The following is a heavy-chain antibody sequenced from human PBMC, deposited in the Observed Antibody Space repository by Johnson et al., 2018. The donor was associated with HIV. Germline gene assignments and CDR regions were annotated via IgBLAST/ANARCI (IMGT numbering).Heavy chain of an antibody. CDR3: AKDMNGERGGYAGAFDI. V-gene: IGHV3-43D*03. Sequence: VQLVESGGVVVQPGGSLRLSCAASGFTFDDYAMHWVRQAPGKGLEWVSLISWDGGSTYYADSVKGRFTISRDNSKNSLYLQMNSLRAEDTALYYCAKDMNGERGGYAGAFDIWGQGTMVTVSS. CDR1: GFTFDDYA. J-gene: IGHJ3*02. CDR2: ISWDGGST. D-gene: IGHD5-12*01.